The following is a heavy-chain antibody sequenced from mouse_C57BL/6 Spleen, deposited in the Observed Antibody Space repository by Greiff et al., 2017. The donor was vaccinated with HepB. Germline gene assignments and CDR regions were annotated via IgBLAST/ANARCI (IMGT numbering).Heavy chain of an antibody. J-gene: IGHJ2*01. Sequence: VQLQQSGAELVKPGASVKLSCKASGYTFTSYWMHWVKQRPGQGLEWIGMIHPNSGSTNYNEKFKSKATLTVDKSSSTAYMQLSSLTSEDSAVYYCARWYGSSYYFDYWGQGTTLTVSS. V-gene: IGHV1-64*01. D-gene: IGHD1-1*01. CDR2: IHPNSGST. CDR3: ARWYGSSYYFDY. CDR1: GYTFTSYW.